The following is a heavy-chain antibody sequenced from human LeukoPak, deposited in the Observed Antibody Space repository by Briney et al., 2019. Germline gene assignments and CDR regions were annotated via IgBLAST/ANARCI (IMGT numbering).Heavy chain of an antibody. J-gene: IGHJ4*02. V-gene: IGHV4-34*01. D-gene: IGHD5-24*01. CDR1: GGSFSDYY. CDR3: ARRRWLHPLDY. CDR2: INHSGST. Sequence: AETLSLTCAVYGGSFSDYYWSWVRQPPGKGLEWIGEINHSGSTTYNPSLNSRVSISVDTPKNQFSLRLSSVTAADTAVYYCARRRWLHPLDYWGQGTLVTVSS.